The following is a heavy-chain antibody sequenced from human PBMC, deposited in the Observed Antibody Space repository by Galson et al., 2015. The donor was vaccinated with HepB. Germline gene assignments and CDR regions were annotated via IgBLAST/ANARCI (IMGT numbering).Heavy chain of an antibody. CDR3: ARVEGDTPMGPLTYNYYYMDV. D-gene: IGHD5-18*01. Sequence: SLRLSCAASGFTFSSYTMNWVRQAPGKGLESVSYISSTSGTIYYADSVKGRFTVSRDNAKNSVYLQMNSLSAEDTAVYHCARVEGDTPMGPLTYNYYYMDVWVKGTTVTVSS. CDR1: GFTFSSYT. J-gene: IGHJ6*03. V-gene: IGHV3-48*01. CDR2: ISSTSGTI.